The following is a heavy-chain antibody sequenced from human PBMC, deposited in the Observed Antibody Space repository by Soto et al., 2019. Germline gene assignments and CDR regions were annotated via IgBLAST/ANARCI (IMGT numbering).Heavy chain of an antibody. D-gene: IGHD3-9*01. CDR2: IYSNDDK. Sequence: SGPTLVNPTQTLTLTCTFSWFSLRTRGVGVGWIRQPSGKALEWLGLIYSNDDKRYSPSLKSRLTITNDSSKNQVVLTMTNMDPVDTATYYCAYTTTAGYFADNWGQGTLVTVSS. CDR1: WFSLRTRGVG. J-gene: IGHJ4*02. V-gene: IGHV2-5*01. CDR3: AYTTTAGYFADN.